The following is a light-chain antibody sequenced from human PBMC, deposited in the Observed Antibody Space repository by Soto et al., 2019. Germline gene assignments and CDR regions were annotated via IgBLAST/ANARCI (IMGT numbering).Light chain of an antibody. CDR3: SSYTSASTLLYL. J-gene: IGLJ1*01. V-gene: IGLV2-14*01. Sequence: QSALTQPASVSGSPGQSITISCTGTSSDVGGYNYVSWYQQHPGIAPKLLIYGVTNRPSGVSPRFSGSKSGNTACLTISGLQAEDEADYHCSSYTSASTLLYLFGTGTKLTVL. CDR2: GVT. CDR1: SSDVGGYNY.